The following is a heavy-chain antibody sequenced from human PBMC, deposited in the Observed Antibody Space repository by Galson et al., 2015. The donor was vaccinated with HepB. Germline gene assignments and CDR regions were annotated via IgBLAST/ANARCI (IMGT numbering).Heavy chain of an antibody. D-gene: IGHD3-22*01. CDR3: ARERAPYYYDSSGYQEAFDI. V-gene: IGHV3-21*01. Sequence: SLRLSCAASGFTFSSYSMNWVRQAPGKGLEWVSSISSSSSYIYYADSVKGRFTISRDNAKNSLYLQMNSLRAEDTAVYYCARERAPYYYDSSGYQEAFDIWGQGTMVTVSS. J-gene: IGHJ3*02. CDR2: ISSSSSYI. CDR1: GFTFSSYS.